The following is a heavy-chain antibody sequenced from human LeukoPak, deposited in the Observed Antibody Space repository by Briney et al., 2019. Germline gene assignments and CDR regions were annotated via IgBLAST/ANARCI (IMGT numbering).Heavy chain of an antibody. CDR3: ARGGSYAFNI. V-gene: IGHV6-1*01. CDR1: GDSVSSSSAA. CDR2: TYYRSKWYY. Sequence: SQTLSLTCAISGDSVSSSSAAWNWLRQSPSRGLEWLGRTYYRSKWYYHYAVSVKSRIIVNPDTSKNQFSLQLNSVTPEDTAVYYCARGGSYAFNIWGQGTMVTVSS. D-gene: IGHD1-26*01. J-gene: IGHJ3*02.